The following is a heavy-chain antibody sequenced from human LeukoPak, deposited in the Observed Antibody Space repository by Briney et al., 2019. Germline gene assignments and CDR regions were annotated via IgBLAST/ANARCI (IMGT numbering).Heavy chain of an antibody. D-gene: IGHD3-3*01. CDR2: ISGSGGST. J-gene: IGHJ5*02. Sequence: GGSLRLSCAASGFTFSSYAMSWARQAPGKGLEWVSAISGSGGSTYYADSVKGRFTISRDNSKNTLYLQMNSLRAEDTAVYYCAKAAKDRYYDFWSGSNWFDPWGQGTLVTVS. V-gene: IGHV3-23*01. CDR3: AKAAKDRYYDFWSGSNWFDP. CDR1: GFTFSSYA.